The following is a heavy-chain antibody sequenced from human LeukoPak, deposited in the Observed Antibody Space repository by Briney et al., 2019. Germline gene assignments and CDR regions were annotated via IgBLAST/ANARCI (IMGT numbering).Heavy chain of an antibody. V-gene: IGHV4-31*03. D-gene: IGHD2-15*01. J-gene: IGHJ3*02. Sequence: SETLSLTCTVSGGSISSGGYYSSWICQHPGKGLEWIGYIYYSGSTYYNPSLKSRVTISVDTSKNQFSLKLSSVTAADTAVYYCARATDLVVVAASVVAFDIWGQGTMVTVSS. CDR3: ARATDLVVVAASVVAFDI. CDR1: GGSISSGGYY. CDR2: IYYSGST.